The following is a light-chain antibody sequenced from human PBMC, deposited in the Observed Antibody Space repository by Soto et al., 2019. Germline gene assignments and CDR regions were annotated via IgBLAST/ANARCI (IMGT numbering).Light chain of an antibody. V-gene: IGKV4-1*01. CDR3: QQYYSTPRT. J-gene: IGKJ1*01. Sequence: DIVMTQSTDSLAVSLGERDTINCKSSQSFLYSSNNKNYLAWYQQKPGQPPKLLIYWASTRESGVPDRFSGSGSGTDFTLTISSLQAEDVAVYYCQQYYSTPRTFGQGTKVDIK. CDR1: QSFLYSSNNKNY. CDR2: WAS.